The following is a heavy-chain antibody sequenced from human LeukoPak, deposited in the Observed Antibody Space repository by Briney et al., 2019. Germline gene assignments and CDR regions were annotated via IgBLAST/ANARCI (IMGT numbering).Heavy chain of an antibody. J-gene: IGHJ4*02. CDR2: IYYSGST. Sequence: SETLSLTCTVSGGSISSYYWSWIRQPPGKGLEWIGYIYYSGSTNYNPSLKSRVTISVDTSKNQFSLKLSSVTAADTAVYYCASSKGHDFWSGYPIYYFDYWGQGTLVTVSS. D-gene: IGHD3-3*01. CDR1: GGSISSYY. CDR3: ASSKGHDFWSGYPIYYFDY. V-gene: IGHV4-59*01.